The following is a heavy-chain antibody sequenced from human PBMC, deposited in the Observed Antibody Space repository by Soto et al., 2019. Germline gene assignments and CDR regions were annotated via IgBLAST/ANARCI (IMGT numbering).Heavy chain of an antibody. CDR2: SSNSGTFS. CDR3: ARSGDNYNRLDY. V-gene: IGHV3-11*06. CDR1: GFTFSDYY. Sequence: KPGGSLRLSCEGSGFTFSDYYISWIRQAPGKGLEWISYSSNSGTFSRYADSVKGRFSISRDNTKNLLYLQMNSLRAEDTAVYYCARSGDNYNRLDYWGQGTPVTVPQ. D-gene: IGHD1-1*01. J-gene: IGHJ4*02.